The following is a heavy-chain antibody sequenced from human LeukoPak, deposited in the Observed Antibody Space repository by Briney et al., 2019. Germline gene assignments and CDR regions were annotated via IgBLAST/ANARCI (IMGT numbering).Heavy chain of an antibody. CDR1: GGSISSYY. CDR3: ARLTSYSGYDCD. CDR2: IYYSGNT. D-gene: IGHD5-12*01. Sequence: SETLSLTCTVSGGSISSYYWSWIRQPPGKGLEWIGSIYYSGNTYYNASLKSRVTISVDTSKNQFPLKLSSVTAADTAVYYCARLTSYSGYDCDWGQGTLVTVSS. J-gene: IGHJ4*02. V-gene: IGHV4-39*06.